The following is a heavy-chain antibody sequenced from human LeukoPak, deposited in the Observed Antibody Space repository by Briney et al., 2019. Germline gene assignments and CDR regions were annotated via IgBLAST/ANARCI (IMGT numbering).Heavy chain of an antibody. V-gene: IGHV3-48*01. J-gene: IGHJ6*02. CDR3: ARVASYGMDV. Sequence: PGGSLRLSCAASGFTFSIYTKNWVRQAPGKGLEWVSYISSSSGTIYYADSVKGRLTISRDNARNSLYLQMNSLRPEDTAVYYCARVASYGMDVWGQGTTVTVSS. CDR2: ISSSSGTI. CDR1: GFTFSIYT.